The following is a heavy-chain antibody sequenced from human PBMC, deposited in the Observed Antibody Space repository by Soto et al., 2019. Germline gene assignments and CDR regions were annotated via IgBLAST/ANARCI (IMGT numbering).Heavy chain of an antibody. CDR3: ARGRWFGEGGY. J-gene: IGHJ4*02. D-gene: IGHD3-10*01. CDR1: GGSISSNFH. Sequence: PSETLSLTCTVSGGSISSNFHWSWVRQPPGKRLEWIGYIYYSGSTNYNPSLQSQLTMSVDTSRNQFSLNLTSVTAADTAVYYCARGRWFGEGGYWGQGTLVTVSS. V-gene: IGHV4-59*01. CDR2: IYYSGST.